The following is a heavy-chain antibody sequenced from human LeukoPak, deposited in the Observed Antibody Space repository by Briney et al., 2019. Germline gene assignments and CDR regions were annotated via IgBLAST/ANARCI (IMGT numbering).Heavy chain of an antibody. CDR2: IIPILGIA. V-gene: IGHV1-69*04. CDR1: GGTFSSYA. D-gene: IGHD3-22*01. J-gene: IGHJ4*02. Sequence: SVKVSCKASGGTFSSYAISWVRQAPGQGLEWMGRIIPILGIANYAQKFQGRVTITADKSTSTAYMELSSLRSEDTAVYYCASTIKFYDSSGYNPFPFDYWGQGTLVTVSS. CDR3: ASTIKFYDSSGYNPFPFDY.